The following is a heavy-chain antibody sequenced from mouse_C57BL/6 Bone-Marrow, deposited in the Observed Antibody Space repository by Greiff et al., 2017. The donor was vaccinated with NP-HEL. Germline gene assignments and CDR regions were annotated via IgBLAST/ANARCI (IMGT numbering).Heavy chain of an antibody. Sequence: QVQLQQSGPELVKPGASVKISCTASGYAFSSSWMNWVKQRPGKGLEWIGRIYPGDGDSNYNGKFKGKARLTADKSSSQAYMQLRSLTSEDSAVYFCARSPIYYYGSSYDYWGQGTTLTVSS. CDR3: ARSPIYYYGSSYDY. J-gene: IGHJ2*01. CDR1: GYAFSSSW. V-gene: IGHV1-82*01. CDR2: IYPGDGDS. D-gene: IGHD1-1*01.